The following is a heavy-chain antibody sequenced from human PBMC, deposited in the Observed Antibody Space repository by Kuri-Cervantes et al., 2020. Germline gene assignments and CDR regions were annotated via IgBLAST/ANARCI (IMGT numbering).Heavy chain of an antibody. CDR2: IWYDGSNK. CDR3: ARDTYYDILTGHFQGLDFDY. Sequence: GESLKISCAASGFTFSSYGMHWVRQAPGKGLEWVAVIWYDGSNKYYADSVKGRFTISRDNSKNTLYLQMNSLRAEDTAVYYCARDTYYDILTGHFQGLDFDYWGQGTLVTVSS. J-gene: IGHJ4*02. V-gene: IGHV3-33*01. D-gene: IGHD3-9*01. CDR1: GFTFSSYG.